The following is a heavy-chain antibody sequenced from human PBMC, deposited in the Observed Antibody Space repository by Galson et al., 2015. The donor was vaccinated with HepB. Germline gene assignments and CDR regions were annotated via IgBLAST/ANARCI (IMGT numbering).Heavy chain of an antibody. D-gene: IGHD3-16*01. CDR3: ASLGGGYGMDV. J-gene: IGHJ6*02. CDR2: INPDGSTT. CDR1: GFNFRRYY. V-gene: IGHV3-74*01. Sequence: SVRLSCAAPGFNFRRYYMYWVRQAPGKGLVWVSRINPDGSTTIYADSVRGRFTISRDNAKNTLFLQMDSLRAEDTALYYCASLGGGYGMDVWGQGTTVTVSS.